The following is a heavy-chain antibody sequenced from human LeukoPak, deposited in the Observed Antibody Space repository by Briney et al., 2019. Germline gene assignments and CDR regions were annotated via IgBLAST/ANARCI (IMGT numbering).Heavy chain of an antibody. Sequence: SETLSLTCTVSGGSISSYYWSWIRQPPGKGLEWIGYIYYSGSTYYNPSLKSRVTISVDTSKNQFSLNLSSVTAADTAVYYCARRGLIDYWGRGTLVTVSS. D-gene: IGHD3/OR15-3a*01. V-gene: IGHV4-59*04. J-gene: IGHJ4*02. CDR1: GGSISSYY. CDR2: IYYSGST. CDR3: ARRGLIDY.